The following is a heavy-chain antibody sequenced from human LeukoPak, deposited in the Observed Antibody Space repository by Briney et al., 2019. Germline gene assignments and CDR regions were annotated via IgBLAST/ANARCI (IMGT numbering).Heavy chain of an antibody. CDR1: GFTFDDYG. CDR2: INWNGGST. V-gene: IGHV3-20*04. D-gene: IGHD3-22*01. J-gene: IGHJ4*02. CDR3: ARDKAQYDSSGYSLRY. Sequence: GGSLRLSCAASGFTFDDYGMSWVRQAPGKGLEWVSGINWNGGSTGYADSVKGRFTISRDNAKNSLYLQMNSLRAEDTAVYYCARDKAQYDSSGYSLRYWGQGTLVTVSS.